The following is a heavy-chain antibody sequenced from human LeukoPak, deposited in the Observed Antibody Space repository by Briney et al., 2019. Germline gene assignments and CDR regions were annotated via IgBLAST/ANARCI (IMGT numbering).Heavy chain of an antibody. Sequence: ASVKVSCKASGGTFSSYTNSWVRQAPGQGLEWMGRIIPILGIANYAQKFQGRVTITADKSTSTAYMELSSLRSEDTAVYYCARVLRGYHFDYWGQGTLVTVSS. CDR3: ARVLRGYHFDY. CDR2: IIPILGIA. D-gene: IGHD3-22*01. J-gene: IGHJ4*02. CDR1: GGTFSSYT. V-gene: IGHV1-69*02.